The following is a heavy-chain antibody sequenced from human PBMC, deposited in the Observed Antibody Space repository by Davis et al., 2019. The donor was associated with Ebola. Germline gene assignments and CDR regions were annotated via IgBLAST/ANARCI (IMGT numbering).Heavy chain of an antibody. V-gene: IGHV3-23*01. CDR1: GFSFKNYA. D-gene: IGHD5-24*01. CDR2: ISGTGGGT. Sequence: GGSLRLSCVTSGFSFKNYAMSWVRQAPGKGLEWVSAISGTGGGTYYANSVKGRFTISRDNSKNTLSLQMHSLRAEDTAVYYCAREMAPSYFDYWGQGTLVTVS. J-gene: IGHJ4*02. CDR3: AREMAPSYFDY.